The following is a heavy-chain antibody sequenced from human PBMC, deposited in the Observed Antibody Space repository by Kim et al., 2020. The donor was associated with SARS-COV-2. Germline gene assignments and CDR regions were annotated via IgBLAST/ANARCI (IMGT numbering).Heavy chain of an antibody. D-gene: IGHD2-2*01. CDR1: GFTFSPYS. V-gene: IGHV3-21*01. CDR3: ARTSPLGHFDY. CDR2: ISSSSSFI. Sequence: GGSLRLSCAASGFTFSPYSMNWVRQAPGKGLEWVSSISSSSSFIYYADSVKGRFTISRDNAKNSLYLQMNSLRAEDTAVYYCARTSPLGHFDYWGQGTLVTVSS. J-gene: IGHJ4*02.